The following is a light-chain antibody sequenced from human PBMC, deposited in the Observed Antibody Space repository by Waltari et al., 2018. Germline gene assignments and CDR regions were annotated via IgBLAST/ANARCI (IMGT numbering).Light chain of an antibody. CDR3: QQYDSFLGT. Sequence: DIQMTQSPSILSASIGDRVTITCRASQDINIWLAWYQHKPGKGPRLLIYKASTLERGVSSRFSDSGAGTNFTLTISSLQPDDFATYYCQQYDSFLGTVGQGTKVDI. J-gene: IGKJ1*01. CDR1: QDINIW. V-gene: IGKV1-5*03. CDR2: KAS.